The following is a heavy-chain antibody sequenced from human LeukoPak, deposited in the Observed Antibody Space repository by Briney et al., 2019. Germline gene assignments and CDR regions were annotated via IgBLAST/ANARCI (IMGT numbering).Heavy chain of an antibody. CDR2: ISGSGGST. V-gene: IGHV3-23*01. Sequence: GGSLRLSCATSGFIFSTYALSWVRQAPGKGLEWASSISGSGGSTYRADSVKGRFTISRDSSKNTLYLQMNSLRAEDTAIYYCARVIRAAPGKGYFDYWGQGTLVTVSS. CDR1: GFIFSTYA. J-gene: IGHJ4*02. CDR3: ARVIRAAPGKGYFDY. D-gene: IGHD6-13*01.